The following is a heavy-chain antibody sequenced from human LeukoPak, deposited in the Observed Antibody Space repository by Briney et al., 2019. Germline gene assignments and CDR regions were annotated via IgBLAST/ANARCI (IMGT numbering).Heavy chain of an antibody. CDR2: TSYDGSNK. V-gene: IGHV3-30-3*01. J-gene: IGHJ4*02. D-gene: IGHD1-26*01. Sequence: GRSLRLSCAASGFTFSSYAMHWVRQAPGKGLEWVAVTSYDGSNKYYADSVKGRFTISRDNSKNTLYLQMNSLRAEDTAVYYCARDERATRGFDYWGQGTLVTVSS. CDR3: ARDERATRGFDY. CDR1: GFTFSSYA.